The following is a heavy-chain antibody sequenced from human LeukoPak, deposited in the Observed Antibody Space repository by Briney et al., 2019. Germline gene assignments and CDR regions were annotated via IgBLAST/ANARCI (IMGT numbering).Heavy chain of an antibody. V-gene: IGHV4-39*02. CDR2: IYFAGSS. CDR1: GGSISSSNYF. J-gene: IGHJ5*02. Sequence: SEPLSLTCTVSGGSISSSNYFWGWIRQPPGKGLEWIGSIYFAGSSYYNPSLKSRVTISVDTSKNQFSLRLSTVTAADTAVYYCARDAYNLNWFDPWGQGTLVTVSS. D-gene: IGHD5-24*01. CDR3: ARDAYNLNWFDP.